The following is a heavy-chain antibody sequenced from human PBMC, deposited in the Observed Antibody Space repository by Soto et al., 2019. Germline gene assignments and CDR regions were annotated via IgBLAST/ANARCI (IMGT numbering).Heavy chain of an antibody. J-gene: IGHJ4*02. CDR2: IYRTGST. D-gene: IGHD1-7*01. CDR1: GGSFASNNW. V-gene: IGHV4-4*02. CDR3: ASRDPGTSVDY. Sequence: SETLSLTCAVSGGSFASNNWWTWVRQPPGQGLEWIGEIYRTGSTNYNPSLKSRVTISLDKSENQFSLKVTSLTAADTAVYYCASRDPGTSVDYWGQGTLVT.